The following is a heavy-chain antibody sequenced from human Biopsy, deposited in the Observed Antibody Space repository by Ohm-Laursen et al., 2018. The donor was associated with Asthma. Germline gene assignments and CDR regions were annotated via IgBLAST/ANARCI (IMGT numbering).Heavy chain of an antibody. V-gene: IGHV2-70*13. CDR3: ARIRTGGDHYYEFDF. Sequence: TQTLTLTCTFSGFSISDRGMGVSWIRQPPGKALEWLALVDWDDDSYYSTSLKTRLTISKDTSKNQVVLSMTNMDPVDTAAYYCARIRTGGDHYYEFDFWGQGTLVTVSS. CDR2: VDWDDDS. D-gene: IGHD3-22*01. J-gene: IGHJ4*02. CDR1: GFSISDRGMG.